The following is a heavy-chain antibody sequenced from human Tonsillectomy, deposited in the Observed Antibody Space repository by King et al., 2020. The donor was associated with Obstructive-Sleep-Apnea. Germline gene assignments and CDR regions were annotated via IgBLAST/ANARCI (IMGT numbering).Heavy chain of an antibody. D-gene: IGHD6-13*01. J-gene: IGHJ4*02. CDR1: GGSLSSTSYY. V-gene: IGHV4-39*07. CDR2: IYYSGST. Sequence: LQLQESGPGLVKPSETLSLTCTVSGGSLSSTSYYWGWIRQPPGKGLEWIGNIYYSGSTYYNPSLNSRVTISLDTSKSQFSLKLNSVTAADTAVYYCARSSNWYWVAAHWGQGTLVTVSS. CDR3: ARSSNWYWVAAH.